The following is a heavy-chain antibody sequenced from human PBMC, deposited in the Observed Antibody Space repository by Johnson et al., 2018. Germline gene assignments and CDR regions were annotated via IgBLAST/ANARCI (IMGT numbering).Heavy chain of an antibody. Sequence: VQLQESGGGLVQPGRSLRLSCAASGFTFDDYAMHWVRQAPGKGLEWVSGISWNSGSIGYADSVKGRFTISRDNAKNSLYLQMNRLRAEDTALYYCAKDLSFYYDSSENAFDFWGQGTMVTVSS. V-gene: IGHV3-9*01. J-gene: IGHJ3*01. CDR1: GFTFDDYA. D-gene: IGHD3-22*01. CDR2: ISWNSGSI. CDR3: AKDLSFYYDSSENAFDF.